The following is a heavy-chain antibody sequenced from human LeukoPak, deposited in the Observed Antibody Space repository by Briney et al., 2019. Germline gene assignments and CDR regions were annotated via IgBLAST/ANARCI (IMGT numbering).Heavy chain of an antibody. CDR2: ISSSGSTI. Sequence: PGGSLRLSCAASRFTFSDYYMSWIRQAPGKGLEWVSYISSSGSTIYYADSVKGRFTISRDNAKNSLYLQMNSLRAEDTAVYYCAREGDSYYYDSSGYYTDYWGQGTLVTVSS. J-gene: IGHJ4*02. D-gene: IGHD3-22*01. CDR3: AREGDSYYYDSSGYYTDY. CDR1: RFTFSDYY. V-gene: IGHV3-11*04.